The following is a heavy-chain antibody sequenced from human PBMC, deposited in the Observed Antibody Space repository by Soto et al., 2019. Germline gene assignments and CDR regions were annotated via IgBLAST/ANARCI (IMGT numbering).Heavy chain of an antibody. V-gene: IGHV3-15*01. CDR1: GFNFSNAW. D-gene: IGHD5-12*01. CDR2: IKSKTDGGTT. CDR3: TTGRGYSGYGDYYYYMDV. J-gene: IGHJ6*03. Sequence: GGSLRLSCAASGFNFSNAWMSWVRQAPGKGLEWVGRIKSKTDGGTTDYAAPVKGRFTISRDDSKNTLYLQMNSLKTEDTAVYYCTTGRGYSGYGDYYYYMDVWGKGTTVTVSS.